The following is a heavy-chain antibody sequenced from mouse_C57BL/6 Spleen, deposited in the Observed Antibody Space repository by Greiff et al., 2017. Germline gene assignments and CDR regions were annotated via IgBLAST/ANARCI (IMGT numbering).Heavy chain of an antibody. CDR1: GYTFTSYW. Sequence: QVQLQQPGAELVKPGASVKLSCKASGYTFTSYWMHWVKQRPGQGLEWIGMIHPNSGSTNYNEKFKSKATLTVDKSSSTAYMQLSSLTSEDSAVDYCARSGGEEGYFDHWGQGTTLTGSS. CDR3: ARSGGEEGYFDH. CDR2: IHPNSGST. J-gene: IGHJ2*01. D-gene: IGHD3-1*01. V-gene: IGHV1-64*01.